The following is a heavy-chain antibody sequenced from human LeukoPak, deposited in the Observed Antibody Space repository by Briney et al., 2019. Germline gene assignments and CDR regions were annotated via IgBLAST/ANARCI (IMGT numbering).Heavy chain of an antibody. CDR3: ARRAPGPAVISNWFDP. J-gene: IGHJ5*02. Sequence: SETLSLTCTVSGGSISSSNYYWSWIRQPPGKGLEWIGSIYYSGSTYYKSSLKSRVAISVDTSKNQSSLNLTSVTAADTAVYYCARRAPGPAVISNWFDPWGQGTLVTVSS. CDR1: GGSISSSNYY. CDR2: IYYSGST. D-gene: IGHD2-2*01. V-gene: IGHV4-39*01.